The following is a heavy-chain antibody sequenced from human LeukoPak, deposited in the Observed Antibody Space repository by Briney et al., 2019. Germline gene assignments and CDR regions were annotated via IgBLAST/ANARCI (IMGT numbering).Heavy chain of an antibody. J-gene: IGHJ3*02. D-gene: IGHD2-21*01. CDR2: IYHSGST. V-gene: IGHV4-30-2*01. CDR3: ARGAPYLWDAFDI. Sequence: SQTLSLTCAVSGGSISGGYSWSWIRQPPGKGLEWIGYIYHSGSTYYNPSLKSRVTISVDRSKNQFSLKLSSVTAADTAVYYCARGAPYLWDAFDIWGQGTMVTVSS. CDR1: GGSISGGYS.